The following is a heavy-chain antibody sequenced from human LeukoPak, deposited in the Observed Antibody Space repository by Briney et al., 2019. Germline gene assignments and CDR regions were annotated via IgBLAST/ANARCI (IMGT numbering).Heavy chain of an antibody. D-gene: IGHD2-8*01. Sequence: ASVKVSCKASGYTFTGYYMHWVRQAPGQGLEWMGWINPNSGGTNYAQKFQGRVTMTRDTSISTAYMELSRLRSDDTAVYYCARDLHLPSSGVAFDIWGQGTMVTVSS. J-gene: IGHJ3*02. V-gene: IGHV1-2*02. CDR3: ARDLHLPSSGVAFDI. CDR2: INPNSGGT. CDR1: GYTFTGYY.